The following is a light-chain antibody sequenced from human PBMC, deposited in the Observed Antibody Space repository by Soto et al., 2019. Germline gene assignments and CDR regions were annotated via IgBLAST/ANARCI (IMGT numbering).Light chain of an antibody. V-gene: IGKV1-5*03. CDR2: KAS. CDR1: QSISGW. Sequence: DIQMTQSPSTLSASVGDRVTITYRASQSISGWLAWYQQKPGKAPKLLIYKASSLESGVPSRFSGSGSGTEFTLTISSLQPDDFATYYCQQYNSYPYTFGQGTKLEIK. CDR3: QQYNSYPYT. J-gene: IGKJ2*01.